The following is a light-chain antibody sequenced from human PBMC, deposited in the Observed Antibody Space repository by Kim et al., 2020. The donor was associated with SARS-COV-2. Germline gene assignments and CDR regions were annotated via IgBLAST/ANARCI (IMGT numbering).Light chain of an antibody. CDR2: GAS. CDR1: QSLRSTY. Sequence: CAGERTTLSCRASQSLRSTYLACYQQKPGQAPRLLIYGASSRATGIPDRFSGSGSGTGFTLTISRLEPEDFAVYYCQQYGTSPPTFGQGTKVDIK. CDR3: QQYGTSPPT. J-gene: IGKJ1*01. V-gene: IGKV3-20*01.